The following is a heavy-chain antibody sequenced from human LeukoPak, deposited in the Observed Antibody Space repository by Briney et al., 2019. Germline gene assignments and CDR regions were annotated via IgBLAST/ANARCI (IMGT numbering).Heavy chain of an antibody. CDR3: ARDGTYYYGSGSYYHKD. CDR1: GFTFSDYY. CDR2: ISNSGDTI. V-gene: IGHV3-11*01. J-gene: IGHJ4*02. D-gene: IGHD3-10*01. Sequence: PGGSLRLSCAASGFTFSDYYMSWIRQAPGKGLEWVSYISNSGDTIYYADSVKGRFTISRDNAKNSLCLQMNSLRAEDTAVYYCARDGTYYYGSGSYYHKDWGQGTLVTVSS.